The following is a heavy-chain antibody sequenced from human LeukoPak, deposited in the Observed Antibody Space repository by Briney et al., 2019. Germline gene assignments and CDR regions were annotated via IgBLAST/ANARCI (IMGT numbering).Heavy chain of an antibody. CDR1: GYTFTSYG. CDR3: ARDYAPYCSSTSCPPDY. CDR2: ISAYNGNT. D-gene: IGHD2-2*01. Sequence: GASVKVSCEASGYTFTSYGISWVRQAPGQGLEWMGWISAYNGNTNYAQKLQGRVTMTTDTCTSTAYMELRSLRSDDTAVYYCARDYAPYCSSTSCPPDYWGQGTLVTVSS. V-gene: IGHV1-18*01. J-gene: IGHJ4*02.